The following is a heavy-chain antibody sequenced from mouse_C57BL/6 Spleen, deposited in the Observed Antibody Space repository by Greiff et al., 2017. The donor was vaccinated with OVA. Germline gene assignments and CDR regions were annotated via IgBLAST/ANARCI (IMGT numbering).Heavy chain of an antibody. CDR3: ARRGYYYGSSYYAMDY. CDR2: IGPSDSYT. CDR1: GYTFPSFW. V-gene: IGHV1-50*01. J-gene: IGHJ4*01. D-gene: IGHD1-1*01. Sequence: QVQLQQPGAELVKPGASVKLSCQASGYTFPSFWVQWGKQRPGQGLEWIGEIGPSDSYTNYNQKFKGTATLTVDTSSSTAYMQLSSLTSEDSAVYYCARRGYYYGSSYYAMDYWGQGTSVTVSS.